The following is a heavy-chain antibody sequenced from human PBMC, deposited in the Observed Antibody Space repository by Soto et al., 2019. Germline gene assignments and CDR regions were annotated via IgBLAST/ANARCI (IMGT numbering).Heavy chain of an antibody. J-gene: IGHJ4*02. CDR2: INQGGSQK. CDR1: GFTFSSYW. D-gene: IGHD2-2*01. V-gene: IGHV3-7*01. Sequence: GGSLRLSCAASGFTFSSYWMSWVRQAPGKGLEWVANINQGGSQKYYVDSVKGRVTISRDNAKNSLYLQMNSLRAEDTAVCYCARIYCSTTSCYYDYWGQGTLVTVSS. CDR3: ARIYCSTTSCYYDY.